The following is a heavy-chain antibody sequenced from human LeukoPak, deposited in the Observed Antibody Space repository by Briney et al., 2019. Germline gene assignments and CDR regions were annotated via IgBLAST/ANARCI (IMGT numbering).Heavy chain of an antibody. J-gene: IGHJ5*02. V-gene: IGHV3-23*01. D-gene: IGHD6-19*01. CDR2: ISGGGERT. CDR3: GKDGGQYSSGPEFDP. Sequence: GGSLRLSCAASGLLFSNTAMNWARQSPGRGLEWVSAISGGGERTFYADSVKGRFTISTDNSKNMVYLQMNSLRADDTAIYYCGKDGGQYSSGPEFDPRGQGALVTVSS. CDR1: GLLFSNTA.